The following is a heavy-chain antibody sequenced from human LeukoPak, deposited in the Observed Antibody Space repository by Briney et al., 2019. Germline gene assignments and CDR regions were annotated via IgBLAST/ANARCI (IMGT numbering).Heavy chain of an antibody. CDR1: GGTFSSYA. CDR3: ARVNPGIAAAGIPGDNWFDP. J-gene: IGHJ5*02. V-gene: IGHV1-69*04. CDR2: IIPILGIA. Sequence: SVKVSCKASGGTFSSYAISWVRQAPGQGLEWMGRIIPILGIANYAQKFQGRVTITADKSTSTAYMELSSLRSEDTAVYYCARVNPGIAAAGIPGDNWFDPCGQGTLVTVSS. D-gene: IGHD6-13*01.